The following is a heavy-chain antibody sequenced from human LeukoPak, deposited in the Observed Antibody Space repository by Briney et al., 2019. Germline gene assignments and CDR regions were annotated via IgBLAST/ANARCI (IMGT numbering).Heavy chain of an antibody. D-gene: IGHD2/OR15-2a*01. V-gene: IGHV4-59*01. Sequence: PSETLSLTCTVSGGSISSYYWSWIRQPPGKALEWIGHIYYSGSTDYSPSLKGRVTISIDTSKNQFSLKLSSVAAADTAMYYCARGSLERITRYYYYGMDVWGQGTTVTVSS. CDR1: GGSISSYY. CDR2: IYYSGST. CDR3: ARGSLERITRYYYYGMDV. J-gene: IGHJ6*02.